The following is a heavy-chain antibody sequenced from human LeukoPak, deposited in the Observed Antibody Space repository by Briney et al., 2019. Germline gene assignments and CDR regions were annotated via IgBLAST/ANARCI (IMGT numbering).Heavy chain of an antibody. CDR1: GFTFSSYA. J-gene: IGHJ4*02. D-gene: IGHD6-13*01. CDR3: VKISGIWGIVAADY. CDR2: ISSNGGST. V-gene: IGHV3-64D*09. Sequence: GGSLRLSCSASGFTFSSYAMHWVRQAPGKGLEYVSAISSNGGSTYYADSVKGRFTISRDNSKNTLYLQMSSLRAEDTAVYYCVKISGIWGIVAADYWGQGTLVTVSS.